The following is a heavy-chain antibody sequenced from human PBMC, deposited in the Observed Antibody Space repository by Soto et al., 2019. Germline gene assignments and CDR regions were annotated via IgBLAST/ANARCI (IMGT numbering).Heavy chain of an antibody. Sequence: QVHLVESGGGVVQPGRSLRLSCAASGFTFRIYAMHWVRQAPGKGLECVAVISYDGSNKFYRDSVKGRFTISRDNSKNTLYLQINSLTYEYTAVYYCARGDREDIAVVVGARPGEYGVDVWGQGTTVTVSS. CDR3: ARGDREDIAVVVGARPGEYGVDV. J-gene: IGHJ6*02. CDR1: GFTFRIYA. CDR2: ISYDGSNK. D-gene: IGHD2-15*01. V-gene: IGHV3-30-3*01.